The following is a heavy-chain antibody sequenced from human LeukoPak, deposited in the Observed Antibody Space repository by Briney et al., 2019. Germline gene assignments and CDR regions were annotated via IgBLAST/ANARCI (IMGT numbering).Heavy chain of an antibody. J-gene: IGHJ6*02. CDR2: ISYDGSNK. CDR3: ARDRKAYCGGDCYSYYYGMDV. Sequence: GGSLRLSCEASGFTFSDYSMNWVRQAPGKGLEWVAVISYDGSNKYYADSVKGRFTISRDNSKNTLYLQMNSLRAEDTAVYYCARDRKAYCGGDCYSYYYGMDVWGQGTTVTVSS. CDR1: GFTFSDYS. V-gene: IGHV3-30*03. D-gene: IGHD2-21*02.